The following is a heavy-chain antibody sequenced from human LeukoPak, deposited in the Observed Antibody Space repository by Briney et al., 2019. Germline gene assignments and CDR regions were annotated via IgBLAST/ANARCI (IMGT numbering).Heavy chain of an antibody. CDR1: GFTFDDYA. CDR3: AKDPSYDYSCYYFDY. J-gene: IGHJ4*02. Sequence: PGGSLRLSCAASGFTFDDYAMHWVRHAPGKGLEGVSGISWNSGSIVYADSVKGRFTISRDNAKNSLYLQNNSLRAEDTALYYCAKDPSYDYSCYYFDYWGQGTLVTVSS. CDR2: ISWNSGSI. D-gene: IGHD3-22*01. V-gene: IGHV3-9*01.